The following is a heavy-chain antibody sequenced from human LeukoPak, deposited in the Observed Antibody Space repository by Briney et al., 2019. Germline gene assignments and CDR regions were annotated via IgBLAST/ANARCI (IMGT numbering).Heavy chain of an antibody. CDR3: ARGRGEGRGIALIRGVRAPSYNWFDP. CDR1: GGSISSSSYF. D-gene: IGHD3-10*01. CDR2: IFYSGST. Sequence: SETLSLTCSVSGGSISSSSYFWGWIRQPPGKGLEWIGSIFYSGSTYYSPSLKSRVTISVDTSKNQFSLKLTSVTAADTAVYYCARGRGEGRGIALIRGVRAPSYNWFDPWGHGILVTVSS. J-gene: IGHJ5*02. V-gene: IGHV4-39*07.